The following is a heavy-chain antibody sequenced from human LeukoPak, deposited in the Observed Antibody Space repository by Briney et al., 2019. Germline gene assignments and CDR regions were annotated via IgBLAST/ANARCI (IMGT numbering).Heavy chain of an antibody. Sequence: GGSLRLSCTASGFSFSTYAMHWVRQAPGKGLEWVAVISYDGSNKYYADSVKGRFTISRDNSKNTLYLQMSSLRAEDTAVYYCARDGSSSSFDYWGQGTLVTVSS. J-gene: IGHJ4*02. CDR2: ISYDGSNK. CDR1: GFSFSTYA. V-gene: IGHV3-30*04. D-gene: IGHD6-6*01. CDR3: ARDGSSSSFDY.